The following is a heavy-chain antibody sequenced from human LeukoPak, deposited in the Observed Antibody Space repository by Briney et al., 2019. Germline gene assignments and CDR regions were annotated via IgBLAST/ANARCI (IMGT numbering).Heavy chain of an antibody. CDR3: ASTLWFGELGFDY. V-gene: IGHV1-46*01. Sequence: ASVKVSSKASGYTFTSYYMHWVRQAPGQGLEWMGIINPSGGSTSYAQKFQGRVTMTRDTSTSTVYMELSSLRSEDTAVYYCASTLWFGELGFDYWGQGTLVTVSS. CDR2: INPSGGST. J-gene: IGHJ4*02. CDR1: GYTFTSYY. D-gene: IGHD3-10*01.